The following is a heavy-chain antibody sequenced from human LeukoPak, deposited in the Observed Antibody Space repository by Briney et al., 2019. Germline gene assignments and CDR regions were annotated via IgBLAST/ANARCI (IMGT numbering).Heavy chain of an antibody. CDR2: IRRGANSYTT. Sequence: GGSLRLSCAASGFTFSDYILDWVRQAPGNGLEWVGRIRRGANSYTTEYAASVKGRFTISRDDSKNSLYLHMNSLKTEDTAVYHCSRDGGEGGNSAFDIWGQGTMVTVSS. D-gene: IGHD3-16*01. CDR3: SRDGGEGGNSAFDI. J-gene: IGHJ3*02. CDR1: GFTFSDYI. V-gene: IGHV3-72*01.